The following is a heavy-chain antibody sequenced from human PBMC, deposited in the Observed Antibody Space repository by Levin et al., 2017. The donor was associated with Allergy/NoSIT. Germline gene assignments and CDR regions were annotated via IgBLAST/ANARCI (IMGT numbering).Heavy chain of an antibody. CDR1: GFTFSSYA. Sequence: GGSLRLSCAASGFTFSSYAMSWVRQAPGKGLEWVSAISGSGGSTYYADSVKGRFTISRDNSKNTLYLQMNSLRAEDTAVYYCAKSSVLLWFGELIFFDYWGQGTLVTVSS. CDR2: ISGSGGST. V-gene: IGHV3-23*01. J-gene: IGHJ4*02. D-gene: IGHD3-10*01. CDR3: AKSSVLLWFGELIFFDY.